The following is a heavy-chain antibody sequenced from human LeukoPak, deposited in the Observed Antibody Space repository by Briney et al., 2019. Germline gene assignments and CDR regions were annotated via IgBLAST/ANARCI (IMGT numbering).Heavy chain of an antibody. CDR3: ARVVVVPAAIFSDY. D-gene: IGHD2-2*01. CDR1: GFTFSSYS. J-gene: IGHJ4*02. V-gene: IGHV3-48*01. CDR2: ISSSSSTI. Sequence: GGSLRLSCAASGFTFSSYSMNWVRQAPGKGLEWVSYISSSSSTIYYADSVKGRFTISRANAENSLYLQMNSLRAEDTAVYYCARVVVVPAAIFSDYWGQGTLVTVSS.